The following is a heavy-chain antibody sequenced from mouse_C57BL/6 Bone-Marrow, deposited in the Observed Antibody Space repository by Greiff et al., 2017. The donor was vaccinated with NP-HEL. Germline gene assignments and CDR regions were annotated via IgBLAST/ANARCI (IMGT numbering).Heavy chain of an antibody. V-gene: IGHV5-4*01. J-gene: IGHJ4*01. CDR3: ARGIYYYGSSQYYYAMDY. Sequence: DVQLVESGGGLVKPGGSLKLSCAASGFTFSSYAMSWVRQTPEKRLEWVATISDGGSYTYYPDNVKGRFTISRDNAKNNLYLQMSHLKSEDTAMYYCARGIYYYGSSQYYYAMDYWGQGTSVTVSS. CDR1: GFTFSSYA. CDR2: ISDGGSYT. D-gene: IGHD1-1*01.